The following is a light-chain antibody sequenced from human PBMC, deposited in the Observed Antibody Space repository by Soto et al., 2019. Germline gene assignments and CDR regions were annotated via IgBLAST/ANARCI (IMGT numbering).Light chain of an antibody. V-gene: IGKV1-27*01. CDR2: AAS. CDR1: QGISSY. CDR3: QKYNSAPRT. J-gene: IGKJ1*01. Sequence: DIQMTQSPSSLSASVGDRVTITCRASQGISSYLAWYQQKPGKVPKLLIYAASILQSGVPSRFSGSGSGTDFTLTISSLQAEDVASYYCQKYNSAPRTFGQGTKVEIK.